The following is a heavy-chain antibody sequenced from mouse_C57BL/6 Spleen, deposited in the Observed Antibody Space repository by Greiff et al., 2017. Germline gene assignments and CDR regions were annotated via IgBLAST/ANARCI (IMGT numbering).Heavy chain of an antibody. CDR3: ARRLPWDYYAMDY. CDR1: GYTFTSYW. Sequence: QVQLQQPGAELVKPGASVKLSCKASGYTFTSYWMHWVKQRPGQGLEWIGMIHPNSGSTNYNEKFKSKATLTVDKSSSTAYMQLSSLTSEDSAVYYCARRLPWDYYAMDYWGQGTSVTVSS. V-gene: IGHV1-64*01. CDR2: IHPNSGST. J-gene: IGHJ4*01. D-gene: IGHD3-2*02.